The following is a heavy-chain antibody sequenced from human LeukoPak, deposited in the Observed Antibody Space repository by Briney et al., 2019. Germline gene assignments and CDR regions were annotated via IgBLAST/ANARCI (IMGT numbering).Heavy chain of an antibody. CDR2: IYYSGST. V-gene: IGHV4-59*08. CDR1: GGSISSYY. CDR3: ARLAHLTLINYGFDY. D-gene: IGHD4-17*01. Sequence: PSETLSLTCTVSGGSISSYYWSWIRQPPGKGLEWIGYIYYSGSTNYNPSLKSRVTISVDTSKNQFSLKLSSMTAADTAVYYCARLAHLTLINYGFDYWGQGTLVTVSS. J-gene: IGHJ4*02.